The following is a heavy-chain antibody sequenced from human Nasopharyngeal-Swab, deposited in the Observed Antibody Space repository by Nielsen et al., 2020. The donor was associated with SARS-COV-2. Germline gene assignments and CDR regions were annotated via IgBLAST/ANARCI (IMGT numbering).Heavy chain of an antibody. J-gene: IGHJ4*02. Sequence: GESLKISCAASGFTFDSYAMHWVRQAPGKGLEWVAVIANDGRYKHYADSVKGRFTISRDNSKSTLYLQMHSLRAEDTAVYYCATPGTRCSGDTCNMWVFDYWGQGTLVTVSS. CDR2: IANDGRYK. D-gene: IGHD2-15*01. CDR1: GFTFDSYA. V-gene: IGHV3-30*04. CDR3: ATPGTRCSGDTCNMWVFDY.